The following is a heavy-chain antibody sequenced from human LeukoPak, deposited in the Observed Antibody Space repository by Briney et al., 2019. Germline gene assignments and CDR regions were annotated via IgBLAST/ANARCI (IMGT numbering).Heavy chain of an antibody. CDR3: ARDPEGYCSGGSCLGYYFDY. V-gene: IGHV3-33*01. CDR1: GFTFSGYG. Sequence: GGSLRLSCAASGFTFSGYGMHWVRQAPGKGLEWVAVIWYDGSNKYYADSVKGRFTISRDNSKNTLYLQMNSLRAEDTAVYYCARDPEGYCSGGSCLGYYFDYWGQGTLVTVSS. CDR2: IWYDGSNK. D-gene: IGHD2-15*01. J-gene: IGHJ4*02.